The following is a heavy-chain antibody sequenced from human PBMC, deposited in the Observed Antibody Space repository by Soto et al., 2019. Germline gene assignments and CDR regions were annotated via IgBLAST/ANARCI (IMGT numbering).Heavy chain of an antibody. CDR3: VRQGLGARHGIVGV. D-gene: IGHD1-26*01. CDR2: IYSNGGT. CDR1: GDSIGTYN. V-gene: IGHV4-59*08. J-gene: IGHJ6*02. Sequence: QVQLQASGPGLVKPSDTLSLTCTVSGDSIGTYNWGWIRQPPGKRLEWIGYIYSNGGTSYNPALKXXVXXSSVPSTKHFSLMLSSVTAAATAVYSCVRQGLGARHGIVGVWGHGTTVTVSS.